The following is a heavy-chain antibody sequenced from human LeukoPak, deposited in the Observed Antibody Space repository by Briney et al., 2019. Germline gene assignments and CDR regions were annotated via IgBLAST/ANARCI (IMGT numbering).Heavy chain of an antibody. CDR1: GFPFDDYC. Sequence: GGSLRLPCGASGFPFDDYCKIWVPQPPGKGLECVSGLNWNGGRTGYADSVKGRFTISRDNAKNTLHGEVHGLRAEDSAVLYCERVWFHAIDYWGQGTLVTVSS. D-gene: IGHD2/OR15-2a*01. J-gene: IGHJ4*02. V-gene: IGHV3-20*04. CDR3: ERVWFHAIDY. CDR2: LNWNGGRT.